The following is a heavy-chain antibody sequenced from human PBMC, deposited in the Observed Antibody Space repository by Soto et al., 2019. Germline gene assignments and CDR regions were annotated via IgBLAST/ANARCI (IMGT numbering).Heavy chain of an antibody. CDR2: IIPIFGTA. D-gene: IGHD4-17*01. CDR3: ASTFDGDYSPYYYGMDV. Sequence: QVQLVQSGAEVKKPGSSVKVSCKASGGTFSSYAISWVRQAPGQGLEWMGGIIPIFGTANYAQKFQGRVTITADESTSTAYMELSSLRSEDTAVYYCASTFDGDYSPYYYGMDVWGQGTTVTVSS. V-gene: IGHV1-69*01. J-gene: IGHJ6*02. CDR1: GGTFSSYA.